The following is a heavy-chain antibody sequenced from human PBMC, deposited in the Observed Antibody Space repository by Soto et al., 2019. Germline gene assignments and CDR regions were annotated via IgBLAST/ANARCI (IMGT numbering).Heavy chain of an antibody. CDR3: ARGDRGAFDL. CDR2: IHSDGTST. V-gene: IGHV3-74*01. J-gene: IGHJ3*01. Sequence: EVQLVESGGGLVQPGESLRLSCAASGFTFDYYWMHWVRQAPGKGLVWVSRIHSDGTSTTYADSVKGRFTISRDNAKNTLSLQMNSLRAEDTAVYYCARGDRGAFDLWGQGTVVTVSP. D-gene: IGHD1-26*01. CDR1: GFTFDYYW.